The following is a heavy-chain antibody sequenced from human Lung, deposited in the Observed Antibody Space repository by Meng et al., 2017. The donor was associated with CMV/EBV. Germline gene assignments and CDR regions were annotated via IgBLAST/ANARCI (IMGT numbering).Heavy chain of an antibody. V-gene: IGHV3-48*03. CDR2: ISSVRSGNTI. CDR1: GFTFSSYE. CDR3: ARDCDYDLLTYDY. D-gene: IGHD3-9*01. J-gene: IGHJ4*02. Sequence: GEALKISCEASGFTFSSYEMNWVREAPGKGLEWVSYISSVRSGNTIHYADSVKGRFYISRDNSKNTLYVQMNSLRAEDTAGYYGARDCDYDLLTYDYWGQGTXVTVSS.